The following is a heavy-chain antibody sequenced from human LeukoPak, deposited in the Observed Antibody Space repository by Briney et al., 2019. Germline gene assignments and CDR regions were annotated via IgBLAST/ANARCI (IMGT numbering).Heavy chain of an antibody. D-gene: IGHD2-15*01. CDR2: IYYSGST. CDR3: ARAGPGYCSGSSCFDY. V-gene: IGHV4-59*01. J-gene: IGHJ4*02. CDR1: GGSISSYY. Sequence: SETLSLTCTVSGGSISSYYWSWIRQPPGKGLEWIGYIYYSGSTNYNPSLKSRVTISVDTSKNQFSLKLSSVTAADTAVYYCARAGPGYCSGSSCFDYWGQGTLDTVSS.